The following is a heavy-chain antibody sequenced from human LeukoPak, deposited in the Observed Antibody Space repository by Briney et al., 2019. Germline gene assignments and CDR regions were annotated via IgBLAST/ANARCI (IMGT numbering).Heavy chain of an antibody. CDR2: ISGSGVST. J-gene: IGHJ4*02. CDR1: GFTFSSYS. Sequence: GGSLRLSCAASGFTFSSYSMSWVRQAPGEGLEWVSAISGSGVSTHYGDSIKGRFTISRDNSKNTVNLQMDSLRAEDTATYYCARGYCSTGSCQYSFDYWGQGTLVTVSS. CDR3: ARGYCSTGSCQYSFDY. V-gene: IGHV3-23*01. D-gene: IGHD2-15*01.